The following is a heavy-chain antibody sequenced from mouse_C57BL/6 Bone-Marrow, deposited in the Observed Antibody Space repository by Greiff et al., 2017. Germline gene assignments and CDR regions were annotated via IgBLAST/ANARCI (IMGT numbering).Heavy chain of an antibody. V-gene: IGHV5-12*01. CDR2: ISNGGGST. J-gene: IGHJ2*01. CDR3: AREGRGYYFDY. CDR1: GFTFSDYY. Sequence: EVKLMESGGGLVQPGGSLKLSCAASGFTFSDYYMYWVRQTPEKRLEWVAYISNGGGSTYYPDNVKGRFTISRDNAKNTLYLQMSRLKSEDTAMYYCAREGRGYYFDYWGQGTTLTVSS.